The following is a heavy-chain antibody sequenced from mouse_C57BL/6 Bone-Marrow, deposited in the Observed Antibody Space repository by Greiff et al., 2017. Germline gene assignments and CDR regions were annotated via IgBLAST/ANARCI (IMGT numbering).Heavy chain of an antibody. Sequence: VQLQQPGAELVKPGASVKLSCKASGYTFTSYWMQWVKQRPGQGLEWIGEIDPSDSYTNYNQKFKGKATLTVDTSSSTAYMQLSSLTSKDSAVYYCARSGATRAWFAYWGQGTLVTVSA. J-gene: IGHJ3*01. V-gene: IGHV1-50*01. CDR2: IDPSDSYT. CDR1: GYTFTSYW. CDR3: ARSGATRAWFAY. D-gene: IGHD6-1*01.